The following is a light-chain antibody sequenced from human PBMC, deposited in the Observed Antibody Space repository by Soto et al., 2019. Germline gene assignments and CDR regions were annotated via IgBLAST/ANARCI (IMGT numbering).Light chain of an antibody. Sequence: QLVLTQSSSASASLGSSVKLTCTLSSGHSSYIIAWHQQQPGKAPRYLMKVEGSGSYNKGSGVPDRFSGSSSGADRYLTISSLQFEDEADYYCETWDSNTRVFGTGTKLTVL. CDR2: VEGSGSY. CDR3: ETWDSNTRV. J-gene: IGLJ1*01. V-gene: IGLV4-60*02. CDR1: SGHSSYI.